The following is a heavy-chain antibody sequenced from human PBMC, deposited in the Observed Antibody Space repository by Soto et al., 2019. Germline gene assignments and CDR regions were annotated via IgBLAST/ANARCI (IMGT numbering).Heavy chain of an antibody. CDR3: AKQRADYGSGSDTYYFDF. Sequence: EVQLLESGGGLVQPGGSLRLSCSTSGFTFSTYAMNWVRQAPGKGLEWVSGLSGSGGTTYYADSVRSRFTISRDNSKNTLFLQMNTLRAEDTALYYCAKQRADYGSGSDTYYFDFWGQGTLVTFSS. CDR1: GFTFSTYA. D-gene: IGHD3-10*01. CDR2: LSGSGGTT. J-gene: IGHJ4*02. V-gene: IGHV3-23*01.